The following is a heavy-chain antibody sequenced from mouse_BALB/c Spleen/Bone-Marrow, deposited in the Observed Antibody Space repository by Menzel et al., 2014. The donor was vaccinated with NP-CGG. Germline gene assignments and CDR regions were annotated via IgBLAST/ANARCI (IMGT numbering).Heavy chain of an antibody. CDR2: IRNKAKGYTS. J-gene: IGHJ1*01. Sequence: EVQLVESGGGLVQPGGSLRLSCATSGFTFTDYYMSWVHQPPGKALEWLGFIRNKAKGYTSENSASVKGRFTISRDNSQSILYLQMNTLRAEDSATYYCARDINYDIYWYFDVWGAGTTVTVSS. V-gene: IGHV7-3*02. D-gene: IGHD2-4*01. CDR1: GFTFTDYY. CDR3: ARDINYDIYWYFDV.